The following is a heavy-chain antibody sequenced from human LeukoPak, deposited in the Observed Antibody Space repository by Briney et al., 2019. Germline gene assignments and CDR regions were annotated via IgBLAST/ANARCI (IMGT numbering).Heavy chain of an antibody. D-gene: IGHD2-21*01. CDR2: ISSSSSTI. CDR1: GFTLSSYS. CDR3: ARERLAYCGGDCFPPDDPFDI. Sequence: SGGSLRLSCAASGFTLSSYSMNWVRQAPGKGLEWVSYISSSSSTIYYADSVKGRFTISRDNAKNSLYLQMNSLRAEDTAVYYCARERLAYCGGDCFPPDDPFDIWGQGTMVTVSS. V-gene: IGHV3-48*01. J-gene: IGHJ3*02.